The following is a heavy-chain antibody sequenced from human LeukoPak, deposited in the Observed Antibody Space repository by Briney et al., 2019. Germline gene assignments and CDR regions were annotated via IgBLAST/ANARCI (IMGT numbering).Heavy chain of an antibody. D-gene: IGHD5-24*01. CDR3: ARGGHGYKFARVLSGVWERKRPSGPFDY. J-gene: IGHJ4*02. V-gene: IGHV4-39*07. CDR1: GGSISSADDY. Sequence: PSETLSLTCTVSGGSISSADDYWSWIRQPPGKGLEWIGEINHSGSTNYNPSLKSRVTISVDTSKNQFSLKLSSVTAADTAVYYCARGGHGYKFARVLSGVWERKRPSGPFDYWGQGTLVTVSS. CDR2: INHSGST.